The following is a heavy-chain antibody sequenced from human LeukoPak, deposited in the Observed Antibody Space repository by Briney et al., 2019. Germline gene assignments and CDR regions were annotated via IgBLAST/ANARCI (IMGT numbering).Heavy chain of an antibody. CDR1: GGSFSGYY. CDR3: ARGDSSSWYLGAFDI. D-gene: IGHD6-13*01. J-gene: IGHJ3*02. V-gene: IGHV4-34*01. CDR2: INHSGST. Sequence: SETLSLTCAVYGGSFSGYYWSWIRQPPGKGLEWIGEINHSGSTNYNPSLKSRVTISVDTSKNQFSLKLSSVTAADTAVYYCARGDSSSWYLGAFDIWGQGTMVTVSS.